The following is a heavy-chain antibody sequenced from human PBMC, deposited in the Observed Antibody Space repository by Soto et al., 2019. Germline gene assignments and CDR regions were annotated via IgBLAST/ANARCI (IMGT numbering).Heavy chain of an antibody. CDR2: IHHSGST. V-gene: IGHV4-4*02. CDR1: SGSISSSNW. Sequence: QVQLQESGPGLVKPSGTLSLTCAVSSGSISSSNWWSWVRQPPGKGLEWIGEIHHSGSTNYNPSLKSRVTISVDKSKNQFSLKLSSVTAADTAVYYCARARLWFGELLYAFDIWGQGTMVTVSS. CDR3: ARARLWFGELLYAFDI. J-gene: IGHJ3*02. D-gene: IGHD3-10*01.